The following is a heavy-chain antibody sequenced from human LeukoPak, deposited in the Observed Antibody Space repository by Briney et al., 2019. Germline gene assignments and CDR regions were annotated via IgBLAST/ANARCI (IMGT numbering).Heavy chain of an antibody. CDR2: ISYDGSNK. D-gene: IGHD2/OR15-2a*01. CDR3: AKDWRWKQNIYGFNV. J-gene: IGHJ3*01. V-gene: IGHV3-30*18. CDR1: GFTFRSYG. Sequence: PGGSLRPSCAASGFTFRSYGMHWVRQAPGKGLEWVAVISYDGSNKYYADSVKGRFTISRDNSKNTLHLQMSSLRAEDTAVYYCAKDWRWKQNIYGFNVWGQGTMVTVSS.